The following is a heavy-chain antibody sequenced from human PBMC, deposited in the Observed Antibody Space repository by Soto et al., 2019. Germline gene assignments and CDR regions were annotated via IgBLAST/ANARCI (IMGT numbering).Heavy chain of an antibody. CDR2: ISYDGSNK. J-gene: IGHJ6*02. CDR1: GFTFSSYG. Sequence: SLRLSCAASGFTFSSYGMHWVRQAPGKGLEWVAVISYDGSNKYYADSVKGRFTISRDNSKNTLYLQMNSLRAEDTAVYYCAKDLSGGYYDSSGYYYYGMDVWGQGTTVTVSS. V-gene: IGHV3-30*18. CDR3: AKDLSGGYYDSSGYYYYGMDV. D-gene: IGHD3-22*01.